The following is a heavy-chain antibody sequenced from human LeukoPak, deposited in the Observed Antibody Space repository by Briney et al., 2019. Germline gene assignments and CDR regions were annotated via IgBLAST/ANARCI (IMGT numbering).Heavy chain of an antibody. CDR2: IYYTGAT. CDR3: ARAGYSYGTGYYFDY. D-gene: IGHD5-18*01. J-gene: IGHJ4*02. Sequence: ASETLSLTCTVSGGPISSYYWSWIRLPPGKGLEWIGYIYYTGATYYNPSLKSRVTISLDTSKNPFSLKLRSVTAADAAVYYCARAGYSYGTGYYFDYWGQGALVTVSS. CDR1: GGPISSYY. V-gene: IGHV4-59*01.